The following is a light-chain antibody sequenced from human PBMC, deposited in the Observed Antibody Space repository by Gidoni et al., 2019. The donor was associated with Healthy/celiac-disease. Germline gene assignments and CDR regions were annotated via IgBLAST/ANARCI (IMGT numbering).Light chain of an antibody. V-gene: IGLV3-25*03. J-gene: IGLJ2*01. CDR3: QSADSSGTYVV. CDR2: KDS. Sequence: SYALTQPPSVSVSPGQTARITCSGDALPKQYAYWSQQKPGQAPVLVIYKDSERPSGIPERFSGSSSGTTVTLTISGVQAEDEADYYCQSADSSGTYVVFGGGTKLTVL. CDR1: ALPKQY.